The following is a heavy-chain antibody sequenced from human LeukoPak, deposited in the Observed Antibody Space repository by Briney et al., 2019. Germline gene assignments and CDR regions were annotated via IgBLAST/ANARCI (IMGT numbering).Heavy chain of an antibody. CDR1: GGSISSYY. D-gene: IGHD6-19*01. CDR3: ARSEQWLVPLDH. V-gene: IGHV4-59*01. CDR2: MYYSGST. Sequence: SETLSLTCTVSGGSISSYYWSWIRQPPGKGLEWIGYMYYSGSTNYNPSLKSRVTISVDMSKNQVSLKLSSVTAADTAVYYCARSEQWLVPLDHWGQGTLVTVSS. J-gene: IGHJ4*02.